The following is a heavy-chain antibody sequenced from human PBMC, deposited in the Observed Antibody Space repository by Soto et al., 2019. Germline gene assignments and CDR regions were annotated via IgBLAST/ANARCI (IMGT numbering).Heavy chain of an antibody. Sequence: GGSLRLSCLASGFTFSYYGMHWVRQAPGKGLEWVAGIWHHGNKDLYADSVKGRLTISRDNSKNTLYLQVSSLRAEDTAVYYCARDSDISDFYSHFDLWGQGTLVTVSS. CDR3: ARDSDISDFYSHFDL. D-gene: IGHD3-22*01. CDR1: GFTFSYYG. V-gene: IGHV3-33*01. J-gene: IGHJ4*02. CDR2: IWHHGNKD.